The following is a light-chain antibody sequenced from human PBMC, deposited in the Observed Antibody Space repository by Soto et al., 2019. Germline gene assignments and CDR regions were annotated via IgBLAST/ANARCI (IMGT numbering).Light chain of an antibody. CDR2: LAS. Sequence: DVVMTQSPLSLPVTPGEPASISFRSIQSLLHSNGYNYLAWFLQKAGQSPQLLIYLASSRASGVPDRFSGSGSRTDFTLEISSVEDDDVGVYYCMQLLHPPLTFGGGTNVDIK. CDR1: QSLLHSNGYNY. J-gene: IGKJ4*01. CDR3: MQLLHPPLT. V-gene: IGKV2-28*01.